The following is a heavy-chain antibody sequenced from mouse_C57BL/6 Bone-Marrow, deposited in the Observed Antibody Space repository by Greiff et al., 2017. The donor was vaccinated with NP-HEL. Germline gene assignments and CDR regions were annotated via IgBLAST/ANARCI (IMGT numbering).Heavy chain of an antibody. CDR3: AREGYYYGPYWAMDY. V-gene: IGHV1-50*01. CDR1: GYTFTSYW. CDR2: IDPSDSYT. J-gene: IGHJ4*01. D-gene: IGHD1-1*01. Sequence: QVQLQQSGAELVKPGASVKLSCKASGYTFTSYWMQWVKQRPGQGLEWIGEIDPSDSYTNYNQKFKGKATLTVDTSSSTAYMQLSSLTSEDSAVYYCAREGYYYGPYWAMDYWGQGTSVTVSS.